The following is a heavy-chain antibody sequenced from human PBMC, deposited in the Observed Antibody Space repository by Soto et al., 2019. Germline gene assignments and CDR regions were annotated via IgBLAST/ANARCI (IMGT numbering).Heavy chain of an antibody. J-gene: IGHJ4*02. CDR2: ISAHNGNT. D-gene: IGHD1-1*01. CDR3: ARGRYGDY. V-gene: IGHV1-18*01. CDR1: GYAFTTYG. Sequence: QVHLVQSGAEVKKPGASVKVSCQASGYAFTTYGITWVRQAPGQGLEWMGWISAHNGNTNYAQKLQGRVTVTRDTSTSTAYMEVRSLRSDDTAVYYCARGRYGDYWGQGALVTVSS.